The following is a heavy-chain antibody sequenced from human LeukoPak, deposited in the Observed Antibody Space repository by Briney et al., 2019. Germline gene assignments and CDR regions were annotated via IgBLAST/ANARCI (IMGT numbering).Heavy chain of an antibody. J-gene: IGHJ5*01. D-gene: IGHD4-17*01. V-gene: IGHV4-39*01. CDR2: IYYSGST. CDR3: ARLKKSDYADS. Sequence: SETLSLTCTVSGGSISSSSYYWGWIRQPPGKGLEWIGSIYYSGSTYYNPSLRSRVTISVDTSKKQISLKLTYVTAADTAVYFCARLKKSDYADSWGQGALVTVSS. CDR1: GGSISSSSYY.